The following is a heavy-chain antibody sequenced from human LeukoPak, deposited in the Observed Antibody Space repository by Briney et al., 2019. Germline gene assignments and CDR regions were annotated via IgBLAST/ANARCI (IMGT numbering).Heavy chain of an antibody. CDR2: IIPSGGST. D-gene: IGHD3-22*01. V-gene: IGHV1-46*01. Sequence: VASVKVSCKASGYTFTIYYMHWVRQAPGQGLEWMGMIIPSGGSTTYAQNFQGRVTMTRVMSTTTVYMELSSLRSEDTAVYYCARAHYYNDAFDIWGQGTMVTVSS. CDR3: ARAHYYNDAFDI. J-gene: IGHJ3*02. CDR1: GYTFTIYY.